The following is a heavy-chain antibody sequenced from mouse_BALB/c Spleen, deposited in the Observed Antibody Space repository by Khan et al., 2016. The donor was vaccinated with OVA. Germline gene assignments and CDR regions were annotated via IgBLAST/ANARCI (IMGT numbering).Heavy chain of an antibody. D-gene: IGHD1-1*02. Sequence: QVRLQQSGPGLVAPSQSLSITCTISGFSLTNYGVHWGRQPPGKDLEWLVVIWSDGSTTYNSALKSRLTISKDNSKNHVFLKMNSLQTDDTAEYVCAKQPHYHYNNMEYWGQGTSVNGS. CDR1: GFSLTNYG. CDR3: AKQPHYHYNNMEY. V-gene: IGHV2-6-1*01. J-gene: IGHJ4*01. CDR2: IWSDGST.